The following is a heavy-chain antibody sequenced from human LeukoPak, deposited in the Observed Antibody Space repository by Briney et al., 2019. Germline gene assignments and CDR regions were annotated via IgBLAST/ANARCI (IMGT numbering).Heavy chain of an antibody. D-gene: IGHD2-2*01. J-gene: IGHJ4*02. CDR3: ARLGYCSSTSCLGDY. CDR2: INHSGST. CDR1: GGSFSGYY. Sequence: KPSETLSLTCAVYGGSFSGYYWSWIRQPPGKGLEWIGEINHSGSTNYNPSLKSRVTISVDTSKNQFSLKLSSVTAADTAVYYCARLGYCSSTSCLGDYWGQGTLVTVSS. V-gene: IGHV4-34*01.